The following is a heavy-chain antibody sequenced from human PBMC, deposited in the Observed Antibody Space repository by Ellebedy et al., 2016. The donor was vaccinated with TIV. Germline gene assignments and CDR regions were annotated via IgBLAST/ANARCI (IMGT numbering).Heavy chain of an antibody. CDR1: GFTFSSYA. CDR3: AKDLLARRGHSGYVPSDAFDI. J-gene: IGHJ3*02. Sequence: GESLKISCAASGFTFSSYAMSWVRQAPGKGLEWVSAISGSGGRTDYADSVKGRFTISRDNSKNTLYLQMNSLRAEDTAVYYCAKDLLARRGHSGYVPSDAFDIWGQGTMVTVSS. V-gene: IGHV3-23*01. D-gene: IGHD3-22*01. CDR2: ISGSGGRT.